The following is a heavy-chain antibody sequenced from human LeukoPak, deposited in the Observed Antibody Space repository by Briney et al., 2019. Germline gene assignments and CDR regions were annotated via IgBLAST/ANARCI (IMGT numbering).Heavy chain of an antibody. CDR1: GYTFTRYD. CDR3: ARLYYYASSGYDALDI. D-gene: IGHD3-22*01. CDR2: MDGNSGKT. Sequence: ASVKVSCKTSGYTFTRYDIHWVREATGQGLEWMGGMDGNSGKTAYAQKFLGRVTITRNTSISTAYMELSSLRSEDTAVYYCARLYYYASSGYDALDIWGQGTMVTVSS. J-gene: IGHJ3*02. V-gene: IGHV1-8*03.